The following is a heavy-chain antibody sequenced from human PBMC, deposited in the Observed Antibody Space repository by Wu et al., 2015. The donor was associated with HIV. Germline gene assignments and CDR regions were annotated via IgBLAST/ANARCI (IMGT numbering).Heavy chain of an antibody. Sequence: HVQLVQSGTEVKKPGSSVKVSCKIFGGNPGGTFTSHPISWVRQAPGQGLEWMGGIIPILRTANYAQKFQGRVTITADELTTTAYMELTNLRLEDTAVYFCARVVEGVQVRYGYDYWGQGTRVTVSS. J-gene: IGHJ4*01. D-gene: IGHD6-25*01. CDR1: GGTFTSHP. CDR3: ARVVEGVQVRYGYDY. V-gene: IGHV1-69*12. CDR2: IIPILRTA.